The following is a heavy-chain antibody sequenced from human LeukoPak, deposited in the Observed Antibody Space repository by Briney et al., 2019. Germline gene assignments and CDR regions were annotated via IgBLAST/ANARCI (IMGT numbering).Heavy chain of an antibody. D-gene: IGHD3-10*01. CDR2: IYYSGST. CDR3: ARGGYGSGSYYYYGMDV. Sequence: PSETLSLTCTVSGGSISSYYWSWIRQHPGKGLEWIGYIYYSGSTYYNPSLKSRVTISVDTSKNQFSLKLSSVTAADTAVYYCARGGYGSGSYYYYGMDVWGQGTTVTVSS. V-gene: IGHV4-59*06. J-gene: IGHJ6*02. CDR1: GGSISSYY.